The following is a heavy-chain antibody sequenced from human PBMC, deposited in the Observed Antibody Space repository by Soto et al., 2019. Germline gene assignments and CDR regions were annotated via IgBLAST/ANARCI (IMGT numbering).Heavy chain of an antibody. CDR2: ISGSVDST. Sequence: PGGSLRLSCAASGFPFSMYAMTWVRQAPGKGLEWVSAISGSVDSTYYADSVKGRFTISRDNSKKTVYLEMNSLRVEDTAVYHCAKSPSRAPYGMEVWGQGTTVTVSS. D-gene: IGHD6-6*01. CDR3: AKSPSRAPYGMEV. J-gene: IGHJ6*02. V-gene: IGHV3-23*01. CDR1: GFPFSMYA.